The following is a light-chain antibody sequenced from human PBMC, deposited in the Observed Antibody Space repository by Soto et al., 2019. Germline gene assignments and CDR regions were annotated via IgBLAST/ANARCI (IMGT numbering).Light chain of an antibody. V-gene: IGLV3-25*03. CDR3: QSADSSGTYPDVV. CDR2: KDS. Sequence: SYELTQPPSVSVSPGQTARITCSGDALPKQYAYWYQQKPGQAPVLVIYKDSERPSGIPERFSGSSSRTTVTLTISGVQAEDEADYYCQSADSSGTYPDVVFGGGTKLTVL. J-gene: IGLJ2*01. CDR1: ALPKQY.